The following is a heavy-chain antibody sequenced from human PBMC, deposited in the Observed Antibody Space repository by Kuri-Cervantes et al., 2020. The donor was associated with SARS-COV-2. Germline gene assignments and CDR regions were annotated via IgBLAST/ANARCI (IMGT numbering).Heavy chain of an antibody. CDR1: GFSFSTYA. J-gene: IGHJ4*02. CDR2: VTETGTIT. Sequence: GESLKISCAASGFSFSTYAMSWVRQAPGKGLQWVATVTETGTITHYADSVRGRFTISRDNPKNTLYLQMNSLRAEDTAVYYCAKEPDYGEGYWGQGTLVTVSS. CDR3: AKEPDYGEGY. D-gene: IGHD4-17*01. V-gene: IGHV3-23*01.